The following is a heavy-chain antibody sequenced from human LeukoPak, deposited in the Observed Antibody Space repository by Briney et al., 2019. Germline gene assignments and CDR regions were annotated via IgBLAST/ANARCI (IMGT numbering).Heavy chain of an antibody. D-gene: IGHD5-18*01. CDR1: GGSFSGYY. J-gene: IGHJ4*02. CDR3: ARSGGRDNVDTAMAFDY. Sequence: SETLSLTCAVYGGSFSGYYWSWIRRPPGKGLEWIGEINHSGSTNYNPSLKSRVTISVDTSKNQFSLKLSSVTAADTAVYYCARSGGRDNVDTAMAFDYWGQGTLVTVSS. V-gene: IGHV4-34*01. CDR2: INHSGST.